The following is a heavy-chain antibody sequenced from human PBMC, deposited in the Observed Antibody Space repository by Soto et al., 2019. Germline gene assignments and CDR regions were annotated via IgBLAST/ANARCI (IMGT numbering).Heavy chain of an antibody. CDR2: IWYDGSNK. D-gene: IGHD2-15*01. CDR1: GFTFSSYG. CDR3: ARDKLLGSTVGYYFDY. V-gene: IGHV3-33*01. J-gene: IGHJ4*02. Sequence: QVQLVESGGGVVQPGRSLRLSCAASGFTFSSYGMHWVRQAPGKGLEWVAVIWYDGSNKYYADSVKGRFTISRDNSKNPLYLQMNSLRAEDTAVYYCARDKLLGSTVGYYFDYWGQGTLVTVSS.